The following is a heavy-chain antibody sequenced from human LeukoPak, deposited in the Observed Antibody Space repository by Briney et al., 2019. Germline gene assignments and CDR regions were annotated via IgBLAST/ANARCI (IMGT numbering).Heavy chain of an antibody. Sequence: PGESLKISCKGSGYSFTSYWIGWVRQMPGKGLEWMGIIYPGDSDTKYSPSFQGQVTISADKSISTAYLQWSSLKASDTAMYYCARTYYYAGSGSITFDYWGQGTLVTVSS. D-gene: IGHD3-22*01. CDR2: IYPGDSDT. V-gene: IGHV5-51*01. J-gene: IGHJ4*02. CDR3: ARTYYYAGSGSITFDY. CDR1: GYSFTSYW.